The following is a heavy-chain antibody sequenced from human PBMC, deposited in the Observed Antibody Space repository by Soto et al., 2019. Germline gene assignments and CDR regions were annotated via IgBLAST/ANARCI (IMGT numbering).Heavy chain of an antibody. Sequence: GGSLRLSCAASGFTFSSYAMSWVRQAPGKGLEWVSAISGSGGSTYYADSVKGRFTISRDNSKNTLYMQMNSLRATDTAVDYCATAPTSYYGDYPDAFDIWGQGTMVTVSS. V-gene: IGHV3-23*01. J-gene: IGHJ3*02. D-gene: IGHD4-17*01. CDR2: ISGSGGST. CDR1: GFTFSSYA. CDR3: ATAPTSYYGDYPDAFDI.